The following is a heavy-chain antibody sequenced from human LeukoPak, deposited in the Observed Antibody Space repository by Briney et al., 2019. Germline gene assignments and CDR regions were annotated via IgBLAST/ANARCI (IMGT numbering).Heavy chain of an antibody. V-gene: IGHV4-34*01. CDR3: ARAQWPVLYFQH. CDR1: GGSFSGYY. CDR2: INHSGST. D-gene: IGHD6-19*01. Sequence: SETLSLTCAVYGGSFSGYYWSWIRQPPGKRLEWIGEINHSGSTNYNPSLKSRVTISVDTSKNQFSLKLSSVTAADTAVYYCARAQWPVLYFQHWGQGTLVTVSS. J-gene: IGHJ1*01.